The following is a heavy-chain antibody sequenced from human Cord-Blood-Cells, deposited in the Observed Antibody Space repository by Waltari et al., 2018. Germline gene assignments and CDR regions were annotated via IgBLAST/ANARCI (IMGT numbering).Heavy chain of an antibody. CDR3: ARQVATILFDY. CDR1: GGSISSSSYY. V-gene: IGHV4-39*01. D-gene: IGHD5-12*01. CDR2: IYYSGRT. Sequence: QLQLQESGPGLVKPSETLSLTCTVSGGSISSSSYYWGWIRQPPGKGLEWIGSIYYSGRTYNNPSLKSLVTMSVATSKNQFSLKLSSVTAADTAVYYCARQVATILFDYWGQGTLVTVSS. J-gene: IGHJ4*02.